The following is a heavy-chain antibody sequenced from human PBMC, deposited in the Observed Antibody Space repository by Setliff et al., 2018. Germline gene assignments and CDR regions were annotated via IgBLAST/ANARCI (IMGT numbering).Heavy chain of an antibody. Sequence: ASVKVSCKASGYTFTTYAIGWMRQAPGQGPEWMGWINTNTGNPSYAQGFTGRFVFSLDTSVSTAYLQISSLKGEDTGVYYCARASRYGTIKYRGDYYMDVWGRGTTVTVSS. D-gene: IGHD5-12*01. CDR3: ARASRYGTIKYRGDYYMDV. V-gene: IGHV7-4-1*02. CDR1: GYTFTTYA. J-gene: IGHJ6*03. CDR2: INTNTGNP.